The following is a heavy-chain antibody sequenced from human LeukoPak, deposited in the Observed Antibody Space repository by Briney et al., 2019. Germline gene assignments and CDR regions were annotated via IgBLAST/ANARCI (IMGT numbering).Heavy chain of an antibody. D-gene: IGHD5-24*01. Sequence: GASVKVSCKASGYTFTSYAISWVRQAPGQGLEWMGRIIPILGIANYAQKFQGRVTITADESTSTAYMELSSLRSEDTAVYYCARARDGYNYAEGFDPWGQGTLVTVSS. CDR2: IIPILGIA. V-gene: IGHV1-69*04. CDR3: ARARDGYNYAEGFDP. CDR1: GYTFTSYA. J-gene: IGHJ5*02.